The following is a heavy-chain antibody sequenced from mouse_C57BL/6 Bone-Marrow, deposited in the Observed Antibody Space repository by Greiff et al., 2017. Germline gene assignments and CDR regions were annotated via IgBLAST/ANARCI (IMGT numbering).Heavy chain of an antibody. Sequence: VQLQQSDAELVKPGASVKISCKASGYTFTDHTIHWMKQRPEQGLAWIGYIYPRDGSTKYNEKFKGKATLTADKSSSTAYMQLNSLTSEVSAVYFCSKKVYSNYDYAMDYWGQGTSVTVSS. J-gene: IGHJ4*01. CDR2: IYPRDGST. D-gene: IGHD2-5*01. CDR1: GYTFTDHT. CDR3: SKKVYSNYDYAMDY. V-gene: IGHV1-78*01.